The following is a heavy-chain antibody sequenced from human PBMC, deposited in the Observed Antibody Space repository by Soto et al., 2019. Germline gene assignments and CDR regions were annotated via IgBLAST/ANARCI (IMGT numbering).Heavy chain of an antibody. CDR2: INHSGST. V-gene: IGHV4-34*01. CDR1: GGSFSGYY. CDR3: ARGCGYYYGSGSYYYFDY. Sequence: PSETLSLTCAVYGGSFSGYYWSWIRQPPGKGLEWIGEINHSGSTNYNPSLKSRVTISVDTSKNQFSLKLSSVTAADTAVYYCARGCGYYYGSGSYYYFDYWGQGTLVTXSS. D-gene: IGHD3-10*01. J-gene: IGHJ4*02.